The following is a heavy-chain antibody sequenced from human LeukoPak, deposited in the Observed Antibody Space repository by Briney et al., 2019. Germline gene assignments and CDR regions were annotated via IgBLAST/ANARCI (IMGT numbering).Heavy chain of an antibody. J-gene: IGHJ3*02. Sequence: SVKVSCKASGGSFTFTSHAISWVRQAPGQGLEWMGGLIPIYGSANYAQKFQGRVTITSDESTRTVFMELSSLRPEDSAVYYCAGFFYDNSGDAFDIWGQGTMVTVSS. CDR3: AGFFYDNSGDAFDI. CDR1: GGSFTFTSHA. V-gene: IGHV1-69*13. CDR2: LIPIYGSA. D-gene: IGHD3-22*01.